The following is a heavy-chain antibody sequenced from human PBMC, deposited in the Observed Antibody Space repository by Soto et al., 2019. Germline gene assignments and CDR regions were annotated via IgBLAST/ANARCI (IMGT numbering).Heavy chain of an antibody. D-gene: IGHD3-16*01. Sequence: GPGPVSPSETLSLTCTVSGGSITNYYWSWIRQPAGKGLEWIGRMYTKERTNYNLSFKSRVTMSVDTSKNQFSLKLNAVTAADTAVYYCARDDYKDGGNNWFDPWGQGTLVTVSS. V-gene: IGHV4-4*07. CDR1: GGSITNYY. J-gene: IGHJ5*02. CDR2: MYTKERT. CDR3: ARDDYKDGGNNWFDP.